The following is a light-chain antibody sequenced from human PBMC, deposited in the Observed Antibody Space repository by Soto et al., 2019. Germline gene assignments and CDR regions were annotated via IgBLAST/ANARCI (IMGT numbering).Light chain of an antibody. CDR2: GAS. CDR3: QQRSNWPIT. CDR1: QSVSSNY. V-gene: IGKV3D-20*02. Sequence: EIVLTQSPGTLSLSPWERATLFCRSSQSVSSNYLAWYQQKPGQAPRLLIYGASSRATGIPDRFSGSGSGTDFTLTISSLEPEDFAVYYCQQRSNWPITFGQGTRLEIK. J-gene: IGKJ5*01.